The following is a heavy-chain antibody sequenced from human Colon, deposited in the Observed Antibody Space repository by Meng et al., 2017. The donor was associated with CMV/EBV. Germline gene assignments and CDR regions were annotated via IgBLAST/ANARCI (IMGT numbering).Heavy chain of an antibody. D-gene: IGHD2-21*02. Sequence: TFTNLPMHWWRQAPEQRLEWIGWINAGNGNTKDSQKFQDRVTVTRDTSASTAYMELSNLRSEDTAVYYCARDRPDRDCGGDCRLDYWGQGTLVTVSS. J-gene: IGHJ4*02. CDR3: ARDRPDRDCGGDCRLDY. V-gene: IGHV1-3*01. CDR1: TFTNLP. CDR2: INAGNGNT.